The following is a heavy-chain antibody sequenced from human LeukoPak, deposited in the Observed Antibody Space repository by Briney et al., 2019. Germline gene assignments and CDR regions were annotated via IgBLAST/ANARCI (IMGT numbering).Heavy chain of an antibody. D-gene: IGHD6-19*01. Sequence: PSETLSLTCTVSGGSISSSSYYWGWIRQPPGKGLEWIGSIYYSGSTYYNPSLKSRVTISVDTSKNQFSLKLSSVTAADTAVYYCARARWQWLAHAFDIWGQGTMVTVSS. J-gene: IGHJ3*02. CDR1: GGSISSSSYY. CDR3: ARARWQWLAHAFDI. V-gene: IGHV4-39*01. CDR2: IYYSGST.